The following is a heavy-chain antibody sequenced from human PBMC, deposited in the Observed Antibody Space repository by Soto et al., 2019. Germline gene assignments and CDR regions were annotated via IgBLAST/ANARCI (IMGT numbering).Heavy chain of an antibody. J-gene: IGHJ4*02. D-gene: IGHD2-2*01. Sequence: GGSLRLSCAASGFTFSSYSMNWVRQAPGKGLEWVSSISSSSSYIYYADSVKGRFTISRDNAKNSLYLQMNSLRAEDTAVYYCARALYARSTSCYGVDYWGQGTLVTVSS. CDR1: GFTFSSYS. CDR2: ISSSSSYI. CDR3: ARALYARSTSCYGVDY. V-gene: IGHV3-21*01.